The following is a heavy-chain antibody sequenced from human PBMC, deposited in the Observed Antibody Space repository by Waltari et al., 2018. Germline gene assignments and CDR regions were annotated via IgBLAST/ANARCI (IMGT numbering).Heavy chain of an antibody. CDR1: GGSFSGYH. D-gene: IGHD3-10*01. V-gene: IGHV4-34*01. Sequence: QVQLQQWGAGLLKPSETLSLTCVVYGGSFSGYHWSWLRQPPGKGLGWIGEINHSGRTNDNASLKSRDTISIDTSKNQLSLNLRSVTAADTAVYYWARGFPYYYASGIHITARWFDPWGQGTLVTVSS. J-gene: IGHJ5*02. CDR2: INHSGRT. CDR3: ARGFPYYYASGIHITARWFDP.